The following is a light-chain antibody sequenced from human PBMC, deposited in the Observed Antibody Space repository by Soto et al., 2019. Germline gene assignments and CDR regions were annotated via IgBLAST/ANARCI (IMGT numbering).Light chain of an antibody. V-gene: IGLV1-44*01. Sequence: QSVLTQPPSASGTPGQRVTISCSGSSSNIGSNTVNWYQHLPGAAPKLLMHTNNQWPSGVPDRFSGSKSGTSASLAISGLQSGDEADYYCAAWDDSLNGVVFGGGTKLTVL. CDR1: SSNIGSNT. J-gene: IGLJ2*01. CDR2: TNN. CDR3: AAWDDSLNGVV.